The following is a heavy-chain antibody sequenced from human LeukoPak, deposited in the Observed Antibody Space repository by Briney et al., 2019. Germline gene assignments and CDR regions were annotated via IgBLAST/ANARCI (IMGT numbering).Heavy chain of an antibody. CDR1: GVSISSSY. CDR2: IFYSGST. J-gene: IGHJ4*02. Sequence: PSETLSLTCVVSGVSISSSYWSWIRQPPGKGLEWIGYIFYSGSTHSNPSLRSRVTTSMDTSNNQFSLKLTSVTAADTAVYYCARHRAYYDSGPFDYWGQGSLVTVSS. V-gene: IGHV4-59*08. D-gene: IGHD3-16*01. CDR3: ARHRAYYDSGPFDY.